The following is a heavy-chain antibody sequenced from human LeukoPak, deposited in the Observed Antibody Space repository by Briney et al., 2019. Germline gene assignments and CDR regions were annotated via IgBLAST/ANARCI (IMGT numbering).Heavy chain of an antibody. V-gene: IGHV1-8*01. CDR2: MNPNSGNT. J-gene: IGHJ4*02. CDR3: ERGHRFVRDRTPVAY. D-gene: IGHD2/OR15-2a*01. Sequence: ASVKVSCKASGYTFTSYDINWVRQATGQGLEWMGWMNPNSGNTGYAQKFQGRVTITRNTSISTAYMELSSLRSEDTAVYYCERGHRFVRDRTPVAYWGQGTLVTVSS. CDR1: GYTFTSYD.